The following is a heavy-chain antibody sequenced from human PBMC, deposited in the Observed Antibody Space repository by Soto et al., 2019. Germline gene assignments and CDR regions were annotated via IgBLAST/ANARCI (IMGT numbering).Heavy chain of an antibody. CDR3: VKDGYDSSGYAPFDY. CDR1: GFTFSSYA. D-gene: IGHD3-22*01. V-gene: IGHV3-64D*08. CDR2: ISSNGGST. J-gene: IGHJ4*02. Sequence: GGSLRLSCSASGFTFSSYAMHWVRQAPGKGLEYVSAISSNGGSTYYADSVKGRFTISSDNSKNTLYLQMSSLRAEDTAVYYCVKDGYDSSGYAPFDYWGQGTLVTVSS.